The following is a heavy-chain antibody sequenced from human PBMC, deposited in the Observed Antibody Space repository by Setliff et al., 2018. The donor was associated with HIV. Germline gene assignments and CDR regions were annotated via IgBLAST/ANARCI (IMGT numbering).Heavy chain of an antibody. CDR3: AREGLWFGDRGFYMDV. CDR1: GGSFTDIGGSFTDYY. Sequence: PSETLSLTCAVFGGSFTDIGGSFTDYYWIWIRQPPGKGLEWIGEINHSGSTHYNPPLKSRATISVDTSTNTAYMELSSLTSDDTAVYYCAREGLWFGDRGFYMDVWGKGTAVTVSS. D-gene: IGHD3-10*01. J-gene: IGHJ6*04. V-gene: IGHV4-34*01. CDR2: INHSGST.